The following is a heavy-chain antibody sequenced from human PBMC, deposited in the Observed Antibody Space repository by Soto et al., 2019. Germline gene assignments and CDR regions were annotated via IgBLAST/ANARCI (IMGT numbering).Heavy chain of an antibody. V-gene: IGHV4-39*01. Sequence: SETLSLTCTVSGGSISSSSYHWGWIRQPPGKGLEWIGSIYYSGSTYYNPSLKSRVTISVDTSKNQFSLKLSSVTAADTAVYYCARHGLEYYYYYYGMDVWGQGTTVTVSS. D-gene: IGHD3-16*01. CDR1: GGSISSSSYH. J-gene: IGHJ6*02. CDR3: ARHGLEYYYYYYGMDV. CDR2: IYYSGST.